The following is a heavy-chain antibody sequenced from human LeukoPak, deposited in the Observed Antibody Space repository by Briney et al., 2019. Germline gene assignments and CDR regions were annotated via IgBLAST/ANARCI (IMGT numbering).Heavy chain of an antibody. Sequence: GGSLRLSCAASGFTFSDYYMSWVRQAPGKGLEWVSYISSSGSTIYYADSVKGRFTISRDNAKNSLYLQMNSLSAEDTAVYYCARDPPIVVVGPVWGQGTLVTVSS. CDR2: ISSSGSTI. CDR3: ARDPPIVVVGPV. D-gene: IGHD3-22*01. J-gene: IGHJ4*02. CDR1: GFTFSDYY. V-gene: IGHV3-11*04.